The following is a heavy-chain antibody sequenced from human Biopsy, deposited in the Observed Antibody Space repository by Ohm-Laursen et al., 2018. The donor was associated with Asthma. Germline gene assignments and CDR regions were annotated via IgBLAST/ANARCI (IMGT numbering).Heavy chain of an antibody. Sequence: SLRLSCAASGFRFEDSSMHWVRQLPGKGLEWVSGITWNSGRVLYADSVRGRFSISRDNAKNSLYLQMNRLRAEDTALYYCVKENGYQRNDMDVWGQGTTVTVSS. CDR2: ITWNSGRV. V-gene: IGHV3-9*01. D-gene: IGHD2-2*03. CDR3: VKENGYQRNDMDV. J-gene: IGHJ6*02. CDR1: GFRFEDSS.